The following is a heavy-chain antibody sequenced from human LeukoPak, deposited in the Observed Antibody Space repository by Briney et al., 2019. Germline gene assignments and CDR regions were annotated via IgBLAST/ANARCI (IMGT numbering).Heavy chain of an antibody. V-gene: IGHV4-4*07. CDR1: GGSISSYY. CDR3: ARDPAYCGGDCYPSDAFDI. J-gene: IGHJ3*02. D-gene: IGHD2-21*02. Sequence: SETLSLTCTVSGGSISSYYWSWIRQPAGKGLEWIGRIYTSGSTNYNPSLKSRVTMSVDTSKNQFSLKLSSVTAADTAVYYCARDPAYCGGDCYPSDAFDIWGQGTMVTVSS. CDR2: IYTSGST.